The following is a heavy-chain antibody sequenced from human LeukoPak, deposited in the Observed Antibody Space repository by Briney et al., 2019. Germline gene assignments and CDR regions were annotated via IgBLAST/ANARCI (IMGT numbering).Heavy chain of an antibody. J-gene: IGHJ4*02. CDR1: GFTFSSYS. V-gene: IGHV3-48*04. CDR3: ARAVGGYYFDY. Sequence: GGSLRLSCAASGFTFSSYSMNWVRQAPGKGLEWVSYISSSGSTIYYADSVKGRFTISRDNAKNSLYLQMNSLRAEGTAVYYCARAVGGYYFDYWGQGTLVTVSS. CDR2: ISSSGSTI. D-gene: IGHD1-26*01.